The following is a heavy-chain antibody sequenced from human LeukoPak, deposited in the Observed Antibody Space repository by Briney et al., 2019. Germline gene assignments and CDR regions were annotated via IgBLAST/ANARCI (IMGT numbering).Heavy chain of an antibody. Sequence: PGGSLRLSCAAPGFTFSRYWMSWVRQAPGRGLEWVAIIKQDGSEKYYVDSVKGRFTISRDNAKNSLYLQMSSLRAEDTAVYYCARGFGLNGLAFDIWGQGTMVTVSS. CDR2: IKQDGSEK. CDR1: GFTFSRYW. CDR3: ARGFGLNGLAFDI. V-gene: IGHV3-7*05. D-gene: IGHD3-10*01. J-gene: IGHJ3*02.